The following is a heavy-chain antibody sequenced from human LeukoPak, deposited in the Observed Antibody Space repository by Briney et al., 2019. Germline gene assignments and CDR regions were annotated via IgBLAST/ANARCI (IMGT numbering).Heavy chain of an antibody. CDR1: GFTFSSYW. CDR2: IKQDGSEK. V-gene: IGHV3-7*01. CDR3: ARETDMDTAGYYYYGMDV. D-gene: IGHD5-18*01. J-gene: IGHJ6*02. Sequence: GGSLRLSCAASGFTFSSYWMSWVRQAPGKGLEWVANIKQDGSEKYYVDSVRGRFAISRDNAKNSLYLQMNGLGAEDTAVYYCARETDMDTAGYYYYGMDVWGQGTTVTVSS.